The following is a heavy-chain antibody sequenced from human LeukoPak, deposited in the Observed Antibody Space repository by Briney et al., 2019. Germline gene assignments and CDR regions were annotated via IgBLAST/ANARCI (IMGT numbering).Heavy chain of an antibody. Sequence: ASVKVSCKASGYTFTSYDINWVRQATGQGLEWMGWMNPNSGNTGYAQKFQGRVTITTDESTSTAYMELSSLRSEDTAVYYCARGGYCSSTSCYTDAFDIWGQGTMVTVSS. J-gene: IGHJ3*02. CDR2: MNPNSGNT. V-gene: IGHV1-8*03. CDR1: GYTFTSYD. D-gene: IGHD2-2*02. CDR3: ARGGYCSSTSCYTDAFDI.